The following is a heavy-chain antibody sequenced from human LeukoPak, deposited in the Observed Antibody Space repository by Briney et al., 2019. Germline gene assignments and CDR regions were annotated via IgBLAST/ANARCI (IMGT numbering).Heavy chain of an antibody. J-gene: IGHJ4*02. Sequence: SETLSLTCTVSGGPISSSNWWSWVRQPPGKGLEWIGEIYHSGSTNYNPSLKSRVTISVDKSKNQFSLKLNSVTAADTAVYYCAINPGIAAAGTADYWGQGILVTVSS. CDR1: GGPISSSNW. V-gene: IGHV4-4*02. CDR3: AINPGIAAAGTADY. D-gene: IGHD6-13*01. CDR2: IYHSGST.